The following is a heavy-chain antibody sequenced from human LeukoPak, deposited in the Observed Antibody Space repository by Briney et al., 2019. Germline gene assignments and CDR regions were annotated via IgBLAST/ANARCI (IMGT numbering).Heavy chain of an antibody. CDR2: INQDGSEK. J-gene: IGHJ4*02. D-gene: IGHD1-26*01. CDR3: ASNIDSGTYDY. Sequence: QPGGSLRLSCAASGFTLSSYWMSWVRQDPGKGLERVANINQDGSEKYYVDSVKGRFTISRDNAKNSLYLQMNSLRAEDTAVYYCASNIDSGTYDYWGQGTLVTVSS. V-gene: IGHV3-7*02. CDR1: GFTLSSYW.